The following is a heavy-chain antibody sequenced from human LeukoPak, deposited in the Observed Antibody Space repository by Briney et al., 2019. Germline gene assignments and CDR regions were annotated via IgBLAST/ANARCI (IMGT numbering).Heavy chain of an antibody. CDR3: ARDQFYGSGRGWFDP. CDR2: IIPIFGTA. CDR1: GGTFSSYA. D-gene: IGHD3-10*01. J-gene: IGHJ5*02. Sequence: SVKVSCKASGGTFSSYAISWVRQAPGQGLEWMGRIIPIFGTANYAQKFQGRVTITTDESTSTAYMELSSLRSEDTAVYYCARDQFYGSGRGWFDPWGQGTLVTVSS. V-gene: IGHV1-69*05.